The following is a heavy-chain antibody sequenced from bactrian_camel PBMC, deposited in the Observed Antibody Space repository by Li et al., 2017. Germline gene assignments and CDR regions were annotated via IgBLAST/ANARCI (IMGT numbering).Heavy chain of an antibody. D-gene: IGHD1*01. CDR1: SIIPSSTC. Sequence: HVQLVESGGGSVQAGESLRLSCTASSIIPSSTCMGWFRQAPGKEREGVAGIDSDGTTRYADSVKGRFTISRDSAKRTLFLQMNDLAPEDTAMYYCAAATACRTAIYALDVEGYNYWGQGTQVTVS. CDR3: AAATACRTAIYALDVEGYNY. CDR2: IDSDGTT. V-gene: IGHV3S53*01. J-gene: IGHJ4*01.